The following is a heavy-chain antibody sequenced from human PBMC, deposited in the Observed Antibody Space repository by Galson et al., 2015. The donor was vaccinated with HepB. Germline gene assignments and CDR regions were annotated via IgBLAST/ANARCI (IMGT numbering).Heavy chain of an antibody. CDR1: GFTFSRYA. J-gene: IGHJ4*02. D-gene: IGHD3-3*01. CDR2: VSGSGGRT. CDR3: AKGGWRDDFWSGYYFDY. V-gene: IGHV3-23*01. Sequence: LRLSCAASGFTFSRYAMTWVRQAPGKGLEWVSGVSGSGGRTYYADSVKGRFTISRDNSRNTLYLQMSGLSAEDTAVYYCAKGGWRDDFWSGYYFDYWGQGTPVTVSS.